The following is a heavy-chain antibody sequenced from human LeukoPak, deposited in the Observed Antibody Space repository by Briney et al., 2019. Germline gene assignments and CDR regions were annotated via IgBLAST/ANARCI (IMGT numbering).Heavy chain of an antibody. D-gene: IGHD1-1*01. CDR1: GGSFSGYY. Sequence: TSETLSLTCAVYGGSFSGYYWSWIRQPPGKGLEWIGEINRSGSTNYNPSLKSRVTISVDTSKNQFSLKLSSVTAADTAVYYCARDDDYYWYFDLWGRGTLVTVSS. J-gene: IGHJ2*01. CDR2: INRSGST. V-gene: IGHV4-34*01. CDR3: ARDDDYYWYFDL.